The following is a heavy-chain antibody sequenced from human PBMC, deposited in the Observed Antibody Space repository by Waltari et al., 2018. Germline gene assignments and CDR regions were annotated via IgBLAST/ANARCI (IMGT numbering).Heavy chain of an antibody. J-gene: IGHJ4*02. Sequence: QVQLVQSGAEVKKPGSSVKVSCKASGGTFSSYAISWVRQAPGQGLEWMGGIITISGTGNYGQKFQGRVTITADESTSTAYMELSSLRSEDTAVYYCARGGGWLQSSLGYFDYWGQGTLVTVSS. CDR2: IITISGTG. V-gene: IGHV1-69*01. CDR1: GGTFSSYA. D-gene: IGHD4-4*01. CDR3: ARGGGWLQSSLGYFDY.